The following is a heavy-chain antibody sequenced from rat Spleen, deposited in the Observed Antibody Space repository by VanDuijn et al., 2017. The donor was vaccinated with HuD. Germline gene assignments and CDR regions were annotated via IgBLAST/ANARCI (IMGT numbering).Heavy chain of an antibody. V-gene: IGHV5S23*01. D-gene: IGHD1-11*01. Sequence: EVQLVESGGGLVQPGGSLILSCAASGFTFSNYYMAWVRQAPTKGLEWVAYISTAGGNTYYRDSVRGRFTISRDNAKSTLYLQMDSLRSEDTATYYCARQAYEYFDYWGQGVMVTVSS. CDR3: ARQAYEYFDY. J-gene: IGHJ2*01. CDR2: ISTAGGNT. CDR1: GFTFSNYY.